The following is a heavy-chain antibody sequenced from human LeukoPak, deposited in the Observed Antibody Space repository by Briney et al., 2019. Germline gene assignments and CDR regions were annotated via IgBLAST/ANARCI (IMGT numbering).Heavy chain of an antibody. V-gene: IGHV3-21*01. D-gene: IGHD4-23*01. CDR2: IDRSATYI. CDR3: ARGGFRDYGGNFEY. Sequence: GGSLRLSCAASGFIFSTYTMNWVRQAPGEGLEWVSSIDRSATYIYYAGSMKGRFTISRDNAESSLYLQMNSLRAEDTAVYYCARGGFRDYGGNFEYWGQGTLVTVSS. CDR1: GFIFSTYT. J-gene: IGHJ4*02.